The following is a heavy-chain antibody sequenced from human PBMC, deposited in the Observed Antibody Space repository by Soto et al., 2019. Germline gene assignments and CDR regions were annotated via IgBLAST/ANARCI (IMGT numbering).Heavy chain of an antibody. D-gene: IGHD4-17*01. CDR1: GFTFSSYS. CDR3: ARLTTVTSQTDY. CDR2: ISSSSSYI. Sequence: EVQLVESGGGLVKPGGSLRLSCAASGFTFSSYSMNWVRQAPGKGLEWVSSISSSSSYIEYADSVKGRFTISRDNAKNSLYLQMNSLRAEDTAVYYCARLTTVTSQTDYWGQGTLVTVSS. V-gene: IGHV3-21*01. J-gene: IGHJ4*02.